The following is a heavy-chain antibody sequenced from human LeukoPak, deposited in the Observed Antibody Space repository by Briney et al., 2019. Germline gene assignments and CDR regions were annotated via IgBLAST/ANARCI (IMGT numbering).Heavy chain of an antibody. CDR3: AKTLWFGEQAFDI. J-gene: IGHJ3*02. Sequence: SETLSLTCAVYGGSFSGYYWSWIRQPPGKGLEWIGEINHSGSTNYNPSLKSRVTISVDTSKNQFSLKLSSVTAADTAVYYCAKTLWFGEQAFDIWGQGTMVTVSS. CDR2: INHSGST. V-gene: IGHV4-34*01. CDR1: GGSFSGYY. D-gene: IGHD3-10*01.